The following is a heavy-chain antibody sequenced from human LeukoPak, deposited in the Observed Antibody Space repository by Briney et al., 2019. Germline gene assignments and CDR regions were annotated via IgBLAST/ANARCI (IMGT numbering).Heavy chain of an antibody. CDR2: IYTSGST. CDR3: ARGTMVRGVIIRD. Sequence: SETLSLTCTVSGGSISSYYWSWIRKPAGKGLEWIGRIYTSGSTNYNPSLKSRVTMSVDTSKNQFSLKLSSVPAADTAVYYCARGTMVRGVIIRDWGQGTLVTVSS. D-gene: IGHD3-10*01. V-gene: IGHV4-4*07. CDR1: GGSISSYY. J-gene: IGHJ4*02.